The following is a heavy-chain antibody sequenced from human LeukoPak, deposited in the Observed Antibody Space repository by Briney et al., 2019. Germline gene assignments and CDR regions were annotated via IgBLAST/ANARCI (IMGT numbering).Heavy chain of an antibody. CDR3: TTDPTNWNSYGMDV. V-gene: IGHV3-15*01. D-gene: IGHD1-7*01. Sequence: PGGSLRLSCAASGFTFSNAWMSWVRQAPGKGLEWVGRIKSKTDGGTTDYAAPVKGRFTISRGDSKNTLYLQMNSLKTEDTAVYYCTTDPTNWNSYGMDVWGQGTTVTVSS. J-gene: IGHJ6*02. CDR1: GFTFSNAW. CDR2: IKSKTDGGTT.